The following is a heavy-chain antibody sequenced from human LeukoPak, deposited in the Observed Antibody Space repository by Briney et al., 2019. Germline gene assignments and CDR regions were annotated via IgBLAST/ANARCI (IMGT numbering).Heavy chain of an antibody. CDR1: GFTFSNYE. V-gene: IGHV3-48*03. CDR3: AKLTSGWVVAAFDF. Sequence: GGSLRLSCAASGFTFSNYEMNWVRQAPGKGLEWISHISNFGDMIHYADSVEGRFTISRDNAKNSLYLQMDGLRAEDTAVYYCAKLTSGWVVAAFDFWGQGTLVSVSS. CDR2: ISNFGDMI. J-gene: IGHJ4*02. D-gene: IGHD5-12*01.